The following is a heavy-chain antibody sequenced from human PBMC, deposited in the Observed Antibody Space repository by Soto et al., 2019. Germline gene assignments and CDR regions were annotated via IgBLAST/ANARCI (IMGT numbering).Heavy chain of an antibody. Sequence: ASVKVSCKASGGTFSSYTISWVRQAPGQGLEWMGRIIPILGIANYAQKFQGRVTITADKSTSTAYMELSSLRSEDTAVYYCARDVAPHYILTGGNWFDPWGQGTLVTVSS. V-gene: IGHV1-69*04. J-gene: IGHJ5*02. CDR1: GGTFSSYT. D-gene: IGHD3-9*01. CDR3: ARDVAPHYILTGGNWFDP. CDR2: IIPILGIA.